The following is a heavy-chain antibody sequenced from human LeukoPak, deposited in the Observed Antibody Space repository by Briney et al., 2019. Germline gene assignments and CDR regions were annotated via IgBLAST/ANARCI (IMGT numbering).Heavy chain of an antibody. CDR1: GGSISSYY. CDR3: ARQSRVTGTLDS. CDR2: IYYSGST. Sequence: SETLSLTCTVSGGSISSYYWSWIRQPPGKGLEWIGYIYYSGSTNYNPSLKSRVTISLDTSKNQFSLKLSSVTAADTAVYYCARQSRVTGTLDSWGQGTLVTISS. J-gene: IGHJ5*01. V-gene: IGHV4-59*08. D-gene: IGHD1-20*01.